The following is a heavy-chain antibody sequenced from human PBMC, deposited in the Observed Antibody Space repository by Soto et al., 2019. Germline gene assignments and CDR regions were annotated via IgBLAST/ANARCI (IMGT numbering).Heavy chain of an antibody. Sequence: GGSLRLSCAASGFSFSSFAMNWVRQAPGKGLEWVSIISGSADSTFYADSVKGRFTISRDNSKSTLYLQINSLRAEDTAVYYCARDGGYSGYDIDYWGLGILVTVSS. CDR3: ARDGGYSGYDIDY. V-gene: IGHV3-23*01. D-gene: IGHD5-12*01. CDR2: ISGSADST. CDR1: GFSFSSFA. J-gene: IGHJ4*02.